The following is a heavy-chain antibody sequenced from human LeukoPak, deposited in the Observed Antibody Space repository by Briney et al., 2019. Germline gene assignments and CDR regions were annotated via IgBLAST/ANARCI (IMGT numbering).Heavy chain of an antibody. D-gene: IGHD4-23*01. CDR3: AREDHGGSPDS. J-gene: IGHJ4*02. Sequence: ASVKVSCKASGYTFNGYYMHWVRQAPGQGLEWMGWINPNGGGTRYEQRFQGRVTMTRDTSKNTVYMELGSLTSDDTAVYYCAREDHGGSPDSWGQGTLVTVSS. CDR1: GYTFNGYY. CDR2: INPNGGGT. V-gene: IGHV1-2*02.